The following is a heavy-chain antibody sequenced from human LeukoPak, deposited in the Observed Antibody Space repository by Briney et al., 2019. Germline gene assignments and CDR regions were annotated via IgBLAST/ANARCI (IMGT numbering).Heavy chain of an antibody. Sequence: GGSLRLSRAASGFTFSSYWMSWVRQAPGKGLEWVANIKQDGSEKYYVDSVKGRFTISRDNAKNSLYLQMNSLRAEDTAVHYCARVGGGIVVVPAAILGAFDIWGQGTMVTVSS. D-gene: IGHD2-2*02. J-gene: IGHJ3*02. CDR3: ARVGGGIVVVPAAILGAFDI. CDR2: IKQDGSEK. V-gene: IGHV3-7*01. CDR1: GFTFSSYW.